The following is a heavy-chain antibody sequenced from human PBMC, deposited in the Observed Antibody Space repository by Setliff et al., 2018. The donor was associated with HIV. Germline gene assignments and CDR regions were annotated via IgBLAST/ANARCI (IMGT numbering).Heavy chain of an antibody. D-gene: IGHD3-9*01. Sequence: KTGGSLRLSCAASGFTFSSYSMNWVRQAPGKGLEWVSSITSSSNYIYYADSVQGRFTISRDNAKNSLYLQMNSLRAEDTAMYYCARDRRRYDIVTLHYMDVWGKGTAVTAP. J-gene: IGHJ6*03. CDR2: ITSSSNYI. CDR3: ARDRRRYDIVTLHYMDV. V-gene: IGHV3-21*01. CDR1: GFTFSSYS.